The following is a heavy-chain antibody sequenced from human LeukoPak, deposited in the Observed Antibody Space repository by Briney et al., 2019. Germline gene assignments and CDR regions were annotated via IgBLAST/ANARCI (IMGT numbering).Heavy chain of an antibody. CDR2: IYYSGST. CDR1: GDSISSSSSY. D-gene: IGHD3-10*01. Sequence: SETLSLTCTVSGDSISSSSSYWGWIRQPPGKGLEWIGSIYYSGSTYYNTSLKSRVTISIDTSKNEFSLKLTSVTAADTAVYYCAREANYYGSGSYFEGTFDHWGQGSLVIVSS. J-gene: IGHJ4*02. CDR3: AREANYYGSGSYFEGTFDH. V-gene: IGHV4-39*07.